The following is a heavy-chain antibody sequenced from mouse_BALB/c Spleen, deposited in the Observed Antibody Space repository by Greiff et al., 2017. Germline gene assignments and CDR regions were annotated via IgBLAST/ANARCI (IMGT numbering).Heavy chain of an antibody. CDR3: ARRTMTQDYAMDY. V-gene: IGHV5-9-3*01. Sequence: EVKVVESGGGLVKPGGSLKLSCAASGFTFSSYAMSWVRQTPEKRLEWVATISSGGSYTYYPDSVKGRFTISRDNAKNTLYLQMSSLRSEDTAMYYCARRTMTQDYAMDYWGQGTSVTVSS. CDR1: GFTFSSYA. J-gene: IGHJ4*01. CDR2: ISSGGSYT. D-gene: IGHD2-4*01.